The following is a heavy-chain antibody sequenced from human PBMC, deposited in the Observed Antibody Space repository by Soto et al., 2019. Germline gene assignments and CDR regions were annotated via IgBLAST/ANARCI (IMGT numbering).Heavy chain of an antibody. D-gene: IGHD1-20*01. CDR2: IYYTGGT. J-gene: IGHJ5*02. CDR3: TRRYNWNDNYFDP. Sequence: NPSETLSLTCSVSGDSINTDYYWSWIRQPPGKGLEWLGHIYYTGGTFDSASLKSRLSLSVDTSKNQFSLRLTSVTAADTAIYYCTRRYNWNDNYFDPWGPGALVTVSS. CDR1: GDSINTDYY. V-gene: IGHV4-30-4*01.